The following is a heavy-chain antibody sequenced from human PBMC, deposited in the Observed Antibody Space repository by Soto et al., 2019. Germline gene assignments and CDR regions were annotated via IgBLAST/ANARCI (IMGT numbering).Heavy chain of an antibody. Sequence: QVQLVESGGGVVQPGRSLRLSCAVSGVIFSSHAMHWVRQAPGKGLEWVAVISYDGKNEYYADSVKGRFTISRDNSKNTLYLQMNSLKREDTAVYYCARDRYAAATATFLDHWGQGALVTVTS. CDR2: ISYDGKNE. CDR1: GVIFSSHA. J-gene: IGHJ4*02. V-gene: IGHV3-30*04. CDR3: ARDRYAAATATFLDH. D-gene: IGHD2-15*01.